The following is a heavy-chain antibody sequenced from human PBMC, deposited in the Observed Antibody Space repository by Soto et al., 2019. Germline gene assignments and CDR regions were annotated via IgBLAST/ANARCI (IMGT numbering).Heavy chain of an antibody. CDR2: IYYSGST. J-gene: IGHJ4*02. D-gene: IGHD1-26*01. Sequence: XTLSLPCIVPGGSISNRSYYWGQIRQPPGKGLEWIGSIYYSGSTYYNPSLKSRVTISVDTPKNQFSLKLSSVTAADTAVYYCARGSRSYYGIDYWGQGTLVTVSS. V-gene: IGHV4-39*01. CDR1: GGSISNRSYY. CDR3: ARGSRSYYGIDY.